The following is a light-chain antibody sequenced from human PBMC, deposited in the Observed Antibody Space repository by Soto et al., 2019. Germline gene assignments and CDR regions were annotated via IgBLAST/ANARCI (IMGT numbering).Light chain of an antibody. V-gene: IGKV1-39*01. CDR3: QQSYSTLLFT. CDR1: QSISSY. CDR2: AAS. J-gene: IGKJ3*01. Sequence: DIQMTQSPSSLSASVGDRVTITCRASQSISSYLNWYQQKPGKAPKLLIYAASSLQSGVPSRFSGSGSGTDFTLTISRLQPEDFATYYCQQSYSTLLFTFGPGTKVEIK.